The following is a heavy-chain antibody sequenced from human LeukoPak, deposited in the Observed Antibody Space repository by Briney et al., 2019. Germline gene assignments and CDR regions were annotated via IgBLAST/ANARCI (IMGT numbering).Heavy chain of an antibody. D-gene: IGHD3-22*01. J-gene: IGHJ3*02. CDR1: GFTFSSYS. CDR3: ARVVGDYYDSSGYPDNGAFDI. Sequence: GGSLRLSCAASGFTFSSYSMNWVRQAPGKGLEWVSSISSSSYIYYADSVKGRFTISRDNAKNSLYLQMNSLRAEDTAVYYCARVVGDYYDSSGYPDNGAFDIWGQGTMVTVSS. CDR2: ISSSSYI. V-gene: IGHV3-21*01.